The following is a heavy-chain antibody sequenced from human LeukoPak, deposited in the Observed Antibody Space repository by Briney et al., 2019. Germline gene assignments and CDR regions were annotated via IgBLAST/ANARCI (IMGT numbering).Heavy chain of an antibody. D-gene: IGHD4-17*01. Sequence: SVKVSCKASGGTFSSYAISWVRPAPGQGLEWMGGIIPIFGTANYAQKFQGRVTITADKSTSTAYMELSSLRSEDTAVYYCARVGLRAEGYDYWGQGTLVTVSS. V-gene: IGHV1-69*06. J-gene: IGHJ4*02. CDR1: GGTFSSYA. CDR3: ARVGLRAEGYDY. CDR2: IIPIFGTA.